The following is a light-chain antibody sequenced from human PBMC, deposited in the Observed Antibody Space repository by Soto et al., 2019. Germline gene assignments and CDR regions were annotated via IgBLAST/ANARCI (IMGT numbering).Light chain of an antibody. CDR3: QSYDSGLSGSV. V-gene: IGLV1-40*01. J-gene: IGLJ2*01. CDR2: VNS. CDR1: SSNIGADYD. Sequence: QSALTQPPSVSGAPGQTVTISCTGTSSNIGADYDVHWYQQLPGAAPKLLISVNSNRPSGVPDRFSGSKSGTSASLAITGLQAEDEADYYCQSYDSGLSGSVFGGGTKLTVL.